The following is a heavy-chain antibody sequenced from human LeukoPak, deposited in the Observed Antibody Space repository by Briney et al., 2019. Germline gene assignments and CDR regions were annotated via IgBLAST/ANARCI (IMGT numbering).Heavy chain of an antibody. V-gene: IGHV1-2*02. J-gene: IGHJ4*02. CDR3: ARDCSGGSCYSAEPEEGVDY. Sequence: GASVKVSCKASGYTFTGYYMHWVRQAPGQGLEWMGWINPNSGGTNYAQKFQGRVTMTRDTSISTAYMELSRLRSDDTAVYYCARDCSGGSCYSAEPEEGVDYWGQGTLVTVSS. CDR2: INPNSGGT. CDR1: GYTFTGYY. D-gene: IGHD2-15*01.